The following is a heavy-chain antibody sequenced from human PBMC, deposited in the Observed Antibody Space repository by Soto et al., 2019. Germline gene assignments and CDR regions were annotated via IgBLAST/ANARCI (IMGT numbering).Heavy chain of an antibody. CDR2: TRNKANSYTT. Sequence: EVQLVESGGGLVQPGRSLRLSCAGSGFTLSDHYMDWVRQAPGKGLEWVGRTRNKANSYTTDYAASVKGRFTVSSDASLNSVSLQMNNLKTEDTAVYYCVRMSHYGSGSCNFDSCVQGTLVTVSS. J-gene: IGHJ4*02. D-gene: IGHD3-10*01. CDR1: GFTLSDHY. V-gene: IGHV3-72*01. CDR3: VRMSHYGSGSCNFDS.